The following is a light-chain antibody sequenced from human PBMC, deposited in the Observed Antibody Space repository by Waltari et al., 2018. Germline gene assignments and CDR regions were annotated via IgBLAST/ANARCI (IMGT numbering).Light chain of an antibody. CDR2: LNSDGSH. J-gene: IGLJ3*02. V-gene: IGLV4-69*01. CDR3: QTWGTGSWV. Sequence: QLVLTQSPSASASLGASVQLTCTLTSGPSSYALASHQQQPEKGPRYLMKLNSDGSHSKGDGIPDRFSGSSSGAERYLTISSLQSEDEADYYCQTWGTGSWVFGGGTKLTVL. CDR1: SGPSSYA.